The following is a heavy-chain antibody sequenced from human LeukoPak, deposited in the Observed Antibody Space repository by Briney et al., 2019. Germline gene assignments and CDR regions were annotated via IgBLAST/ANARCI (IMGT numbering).Heavy chain of an antibody. CDR2: MNPNSGNT. V-gene: IGHV1-8*01. Sequence: ASVKVSCKASGYTFTSYDINWVRQAPGQGLEWMGWMNPNSGNTGYAQKFQGRVTMTRNTSISTTYMELSSLRSEDTAVYYCARGFPGGGRRYYDFWSGYSDWGQGTLVTVSS. CDR3: ARGFPGGGRRYYDFWSGYSD. CDR1: GYTFTSYD. D-gene: IGHD3-3*01. J-gene: IGHJ4*02.